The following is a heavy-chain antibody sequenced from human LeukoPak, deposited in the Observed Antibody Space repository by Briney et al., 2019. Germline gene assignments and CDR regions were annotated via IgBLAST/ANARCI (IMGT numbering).Heavy chain of an antibody. CDR3: ARGRDGYQETEGAFDI. D-gene: IGHD5-24*01. V-gene: IGHV1-69*05. CDR2: IIPIFGTA. CDR1: GGTFSSYT. Sequence: ASVEVSCKASGGTFSSYTISWVRQAPGQGLEWMGGIIPIFGTANYAQKFQGRVTITTDESTSTAYMELSSLRSEDTAVYYCARGRDGYQETEGAFDIWGQGTMVTVSS. J-gene: IGHJ3*02.